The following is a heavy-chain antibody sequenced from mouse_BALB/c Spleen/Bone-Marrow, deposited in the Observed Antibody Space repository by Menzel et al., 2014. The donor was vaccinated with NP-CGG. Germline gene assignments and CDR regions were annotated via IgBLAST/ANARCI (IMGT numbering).Heavy chain of an antibody. D-gene: IGHD2-1*01. V-gene: IGHV1S81*02. CDR1: GYTFTSYY. CDR2: INPSNGGT. CDR3: TRSYYGNYFDV. Sequence: VQLQQSGAELVKPGASVKLSCKASGYTFTSYYMYWVKQRPGQGLEWIGEINPSNGGTNFNVKFKSKATLTVDKSSSXAYMQLSSLTSEDSAVYYCTRSYYGNYFDVWGAGTTVTVSS. J-gene: IGHJ1*01.